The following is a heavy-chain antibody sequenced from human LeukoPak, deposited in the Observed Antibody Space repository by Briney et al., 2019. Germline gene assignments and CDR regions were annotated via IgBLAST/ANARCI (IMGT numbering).Heavy chain of an antibody. CDR1: GFTFSSYA. CDR2: ISYDGSNK. V-gene: IGHV3-30*04. CDR3: AKDRRGSSWNFDY. Sequence: PGGSLRLSCAASGFTFSSYAMHWVRQAPGKGLEWVAVISYDGSNKYYADSVKGRFTISRDNSKNTLYLQMNSLRAEDTAVYYCAKDRRGSSWNFDYWGQGTLVTVSS. J-gene: IGHJ4*02. D-gene: IGHD6-13*01.